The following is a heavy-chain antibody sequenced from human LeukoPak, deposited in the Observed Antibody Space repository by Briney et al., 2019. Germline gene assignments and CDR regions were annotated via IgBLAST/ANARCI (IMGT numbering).Heavy chain of an antibody. D-gene: IGHD4-17*01. V-gene: IGHV3-7*01. Sequence: GGSLRLSCAASGFTFSSYWMSWVRQAPGKGLEWVANIKQDGSEKYYVDPVKGRFTISRDNAKNSLYLQMNSLRAEDTAVYYCAGGDYGDYSDYWGQGTLVTVSS. CDR1: GFTFSSYW. CDR2: IKQDGSEK. CDR3: AGGDYGDYSDY. J-gene: IGHJ4*02.